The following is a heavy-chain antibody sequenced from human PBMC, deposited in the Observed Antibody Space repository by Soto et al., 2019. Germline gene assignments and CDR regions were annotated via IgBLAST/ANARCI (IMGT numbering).Heavy chain of an antibody. CDR1: GGSISSYY. V-gene: IGHV4-59*08. J-gene: IGHJ3*02. Sequence: SETLSLTCTVSGGSISSYYWSWIRQPPGKGLDWIGYIYYSGSTNYNPSLKSRVAISIAPSKNQLSLKLTSVTATDTAVYFCATTAATGPFKGVAFDIWGQGTLVTVSS. CDR2: IYYSGST. D-gene: IGHD6-13*01. CDR3: ATTAATGPFKGVAFDI.